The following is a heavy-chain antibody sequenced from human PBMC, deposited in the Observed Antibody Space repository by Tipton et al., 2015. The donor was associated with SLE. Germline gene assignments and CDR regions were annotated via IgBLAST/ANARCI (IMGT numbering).Heavy chain of an antibody. V-gene: IGHV3-64*04. Sequence: GSLRLSCSASGFTFNTFAMNWVRQAPGKGLEYVSSISSYGGSTHYADSVKGRFTISRDNSKNTLYLQMNSLRAEDTAVYYCAKGAYGDYGYYFDYWGQGTLVTVSS. CDR3: AKGAYGDYGYYFDY. J-gene: IGHJ4*02. D-gene: IGHD4-17*01. CDR1: GFTFNTFA. CDR2: ISSYGGST.